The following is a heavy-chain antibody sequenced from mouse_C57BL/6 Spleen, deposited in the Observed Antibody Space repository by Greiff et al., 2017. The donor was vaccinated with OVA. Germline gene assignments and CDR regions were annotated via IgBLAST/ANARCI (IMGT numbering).Heavy chain of an antibody. CDR1: GFNIKNTY. CDR3: ARNDYDGGDYAMDY. CDR2: IEPANGNT. D-gene: IGHD2-4*01. Sequence: EVQLQQPGAELVKPGASVKLSCTASGFNIKNTYMHWVKQRPEQGLEWIGRIEPANGNTKYAPKFQGKATITADTSSNTAYLQLSSLTSEDTAIYYCARNDYDGGDYAMDYWGQGTSVTVSS. V-gene: IGHV14-3*01. J-gene: IGHJ4*01.